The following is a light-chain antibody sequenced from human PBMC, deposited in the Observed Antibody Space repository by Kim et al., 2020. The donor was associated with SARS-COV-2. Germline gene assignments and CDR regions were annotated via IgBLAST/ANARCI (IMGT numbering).Light chain of an antibody. Sequence: QSVLTQPPSASGTPGQRVTISCSGSSSNIGDNTVNWYQQVPGTAPKVLINANTERPSWVPDRFSGSKSGTSASLAISGLQSEDEADYYCAAWDDSLNAVVFGGGTQLTVL. V-gene: IGLV1-44*01. CDR3: AAWDDSLNAVV. CDR1: SSNIGDNT. J-gene: IGLJ2*01. CDR2: ANT.